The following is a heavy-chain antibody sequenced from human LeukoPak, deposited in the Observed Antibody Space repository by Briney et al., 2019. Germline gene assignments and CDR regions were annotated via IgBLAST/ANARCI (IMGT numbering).Heavy chain of an antibody. V-gene: IGHV1-18*01. D-gene: IGHD3-22*01. Sequence: ASVKVSCKASGYTFTSYGISWVRQAPGQGLEWMGWISAYNGNTNYAQKLQGRVTMTTDTSTSTVYMELRSLRSDDTAVYYCARDDAHYYDSSGGDAFDIWGQGTMVTVSS. CDR2: ISAYNGNT. J-gene: IGHJ3*02. CDR3: ARDDAHYYDSSGGDAFDI. CDR1: GYTFTSYG.